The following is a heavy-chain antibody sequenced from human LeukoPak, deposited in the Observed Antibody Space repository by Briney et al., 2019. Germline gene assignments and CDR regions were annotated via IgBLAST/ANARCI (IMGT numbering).Heavy chain of an antibody. V-gene: IGHV3-74*01. CDR1: GFTFSSYW. J-gene: IGHJ4*02. CDR2: INSDGSST. Sequence: GRSLRLSCAASGFTFSSYWMHWVRHAPGKGLVWVSRINSDGSSTSYADSVKGRFTISRDNAKNTLYLQMNSLRAEDTAVHYCARSLGYCSSTSCYEDYWGQGTLVTVSS. CDR3: ARSLGYCSSTSCYEDY. D-gene: IGHD2-2*01.